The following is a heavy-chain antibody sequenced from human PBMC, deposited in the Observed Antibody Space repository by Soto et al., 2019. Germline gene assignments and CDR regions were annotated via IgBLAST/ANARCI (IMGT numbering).Heavy chain of an antibody. J-gene: IGHJ4*02. Sequence: GSLRLSCEASGFTFSSYGMHWVRQAPGKGLEWVAVISYDGSNKYYADSVKGRFTISRDNSKNTLYLQMNSLRAEDTAVYYCAKESVDIVATSTFSLAYWGQGTLVTVSS. D-gene: IGHD5-12*01. CDR1: GFTFSSYG. CDR3: AKESVDIVATSTFSLAY. V-gene: IGHV3-30*18. CDR2: ISYDGSNK.